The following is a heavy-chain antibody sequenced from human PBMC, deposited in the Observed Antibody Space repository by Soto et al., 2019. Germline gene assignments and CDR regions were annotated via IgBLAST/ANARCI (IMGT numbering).Heavy chain of an antibody. CDR1: VFTFSSYS. CDR3: VKGEPSFSEGDFGY. CDR2: ISSNGGCT. D-gene: IGHD1-26*01. Sequence: PGGSLRLSCAASVFTFSSYSMNWVRQAPGKGLECVSSISSNGGCTYYADSVKGRFTISRDNSKNTLYLQMSSLRAEDTAVYYCVKGEPSFSEGDFGYWGQGTLVTVSS. V-gene: IGHV3-64D*08. J-gene: IGHJ4*02.